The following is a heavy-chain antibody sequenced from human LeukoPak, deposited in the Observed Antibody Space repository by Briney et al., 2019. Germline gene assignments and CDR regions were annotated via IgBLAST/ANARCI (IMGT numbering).Heavy chain of an antibody. V-gene: IGHV3-48*01. D-gene: IGHD6-13*01. CDR1: GFTFSSYS. CDR3: ANGAPGIAAAGLMDV. CDR2: ITASGTAM. Sequence: GGSLRLSCAASGFTFSSYSMNWVRQAPGKGLEWVSHITASGTAMFYADSVKGRFTISRDNAKNSLYLQMNSLRAEDTAVYYCANGAPGIAAAGLMDVWGQGTTVTVSS. J-gene: IGHJ6*02.